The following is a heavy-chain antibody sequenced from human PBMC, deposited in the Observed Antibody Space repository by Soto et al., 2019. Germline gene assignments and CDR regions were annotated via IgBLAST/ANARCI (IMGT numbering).Heavy chain of an antibody. CDR1: GFSFNTAW. Sequence: EVQLVESGGGLVKPVGSLRLSCAASGFSFNTAWMSWVRQAPGKGLEWVGLIKSKADGGTTDYAAPVRGRFTISRDDSENTLFLQMNSLKTDDAAVYYCTTGSACRGCWGQGTLVTVSS. J-gene: IGHJ4*02. CDR3: TTGSACRGC. D-gene: IGHD3-10*01. V-gene: IGHV3-15*01. CDR2: IKSKADGGTT.